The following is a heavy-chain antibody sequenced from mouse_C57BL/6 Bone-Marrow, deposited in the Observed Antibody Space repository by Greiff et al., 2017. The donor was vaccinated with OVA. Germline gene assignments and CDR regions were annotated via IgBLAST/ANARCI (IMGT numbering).Heavy chain of an antibody. Sequence: QVQLQQPGTELVKPGASVKLSCTASGYTFTSYWMHWVKQRPGQGLEWIGNINPSNGGTNYTEKFKSKATLTVDKSSSTAYMQLSSLTSEDSAVYYCARGSNSRRQLRPWFAYWGQGTLVTVSA. CDR1: GYTFTSYW. J-gene: IGHJ3*01. D-gene: IGHD3-2*02. CDR3: ARGSNSRRQLRPWFAY. CDR2: INPSNGGT. V-gene: IGHV1-53*01.